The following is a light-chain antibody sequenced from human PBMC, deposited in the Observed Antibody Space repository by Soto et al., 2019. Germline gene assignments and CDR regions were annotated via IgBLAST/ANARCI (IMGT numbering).Light chain of an antibody. CDR3: LQHNSYPLT. Sequence: DIQMTQSPSSLSASVGDIVTINFRASQTISNYLNWYQQKPGKAPKRLIYAASSLQSGVPSRFSGSGSGTEFTLTISSLQPEDFATYYCLQHNSYPLTFGGGTKVDIK. J-gene: IGKJ4*01. CDR1: QTISNY. CDR2: AAS. V-gene: IGKV1-17*01.